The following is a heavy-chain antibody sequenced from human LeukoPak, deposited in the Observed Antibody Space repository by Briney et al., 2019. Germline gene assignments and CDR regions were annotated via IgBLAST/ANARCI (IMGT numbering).Heavy chain of an antibody. CDR3: ARVRGGELLWFGELSERYAFDI. CDR1: GFTFSTYG. J-gene: IGHJ3*02. CDR2: IAYDGKTT. Sequence: PGGSLRLSCAASGFTFSTYGTHWVRQAPGKGLEWVAVIAYDGKTTYYADSVKGRFTISRDNSKNTLYLQMNSLRAEDTAVYYCARVRGGELLWFGELSERYAFDIWGQGTMVTVSS. V-gene: IGHV3-30*03. D-gene: IGHD3-10*01.